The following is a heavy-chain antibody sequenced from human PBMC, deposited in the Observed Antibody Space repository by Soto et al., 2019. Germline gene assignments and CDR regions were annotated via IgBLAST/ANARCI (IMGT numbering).Heavy chain of an antibody. Sequence: GGSLRLSCAASGFTFGPYTMTWVRQAPGKGLEWISYITSSSNNFYYADSVKGRFTISRDNAKNSLYLQMNSLRAEDTAVYYCARERGGYYFDYWGQGTLVTVSS. CDR1: GFTFGPYT. V-gene: IGHV3-48*04. J-gene: IGHJ4*02. CDR3: ARERGGYYFDY. D-gene: IGHD3-3*01. CDR2: ITSSSNNF.